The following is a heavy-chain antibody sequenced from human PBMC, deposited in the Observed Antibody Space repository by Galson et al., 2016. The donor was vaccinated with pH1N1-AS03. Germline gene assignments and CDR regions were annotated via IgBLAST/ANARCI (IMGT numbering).Heavy chain of an antibody. V-gene: IGHV1-18*04. CDR2: ISAYSGDT. J-gene: IGHJ4*02. Sequence: SVKVSCKASGHSFTNYGINWVRQAPGQGLEWMGWISAYSGDTNFAQKFQGRVTLTTDTSTSTAYMELRSLTSDDTAVYYCARAHYNADYVPDFWGQGTLVTVSS. D-gene: IGHD4-17*01. CDR1: GHSFTNYG. CDR3: ARAHYNADYVPDF.